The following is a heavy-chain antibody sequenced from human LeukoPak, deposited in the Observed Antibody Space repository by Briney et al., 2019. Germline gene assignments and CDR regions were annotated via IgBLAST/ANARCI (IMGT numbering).Heavy chain of an antibody. CDR3: ARGSSSSWYRYDY. J-gene: IGHJ4*02. V-gene: IGHV4-4*07. Sequence: SETLSLTCIVSSYSLNSGYHWSWIRPPAGKGLEWIGRIYTSGGTNYNPSLKSRVTISVDTSKNQFSLKLSSVTAAGTAVYYCARGSSSSWYRYDYWGQGTLVTVSS. CDR2: IYTSGGT. D-gene: IGHD6-13*01. CDR1: SYSLNSGYH.